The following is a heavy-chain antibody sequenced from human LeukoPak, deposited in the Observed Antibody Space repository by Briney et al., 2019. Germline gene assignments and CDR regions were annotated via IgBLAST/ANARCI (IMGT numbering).Heavy chain of an antibody. V-gene: IGHV4-4*02. Sequence: PSGTLSLTCAVSGGSISSSNWWSWVRQPPGKGLEWIGEIYHSGSTNYNPSLKSRVTISVDKSKNQFSLKLSSVTAADTAVYYCARDQGPYYYDSSGSGFDPWGQGTLVTVSS. CDR1: GGSISSSNW. D-gene: IGHD3-22*01. J-gene: IGHJ5*02. CDR2: IYHSGST. CDR3: ARDQGPYYYDSSGSGFDP.